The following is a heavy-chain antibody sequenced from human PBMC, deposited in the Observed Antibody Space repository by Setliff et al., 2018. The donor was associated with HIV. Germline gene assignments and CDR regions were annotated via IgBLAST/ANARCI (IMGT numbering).Heavy chain of an antibody. D-gene: IGHD4-4*01. J-gene: IGHJ6*03. V-gene: IGHV3-11*04. CDR3: ARVQRHYYYYYMDV. Sequence: PGGSLRLSCAASGFSFSDYYMYWIRQAPGKGLEWVSSLSGTSSTIYLADSVKGRFTISRDDSKSITYLQMNSLRAEDTAVYYCARVQRHYYYYYMDVWGKGTTVTVSS. CDR2: LSGTSSTI. CDR1: GFSFSDYY.